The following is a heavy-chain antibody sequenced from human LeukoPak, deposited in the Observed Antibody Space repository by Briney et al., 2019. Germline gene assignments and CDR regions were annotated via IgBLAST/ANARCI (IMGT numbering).Heavy chain of an antibody. V-gene: IGHV3-74*01. Sequence: PGGSLRLSCAASGFTFSSYWMHWVRQAPGKGLVWVSRINSDGSSTSYADSVKGRFTISRDNAKNTLYLQMNSLRAEDTAVYYCARPGSELWFNDAFDIWGQGTMVTVSS. J-gene: IGHJ3*02. CDR1: GFTFSSYW. D-gene: IGHD5-18*01. CDR3: ARPGSELWFNDAFDI. CDR2: INSDGSST.